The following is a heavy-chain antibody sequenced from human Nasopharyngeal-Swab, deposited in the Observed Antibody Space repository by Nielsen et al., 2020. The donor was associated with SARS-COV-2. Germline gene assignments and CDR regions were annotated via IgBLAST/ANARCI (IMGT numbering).Heavy chain of an antibody. J-gene: IGHJ4*02. V-gene: IGHV3-30*03. CDR2: IAHDASNE. D-gene: IGHD4-17*01. CDR1: GFTFSSFG. CDR3: ARDAPAHYGAFY. Sequence: GGSLRLSCAASGFTFSSFGMHWVRQAPGKGLEWVAFIAHDASNEYYGDSVKGRFSISRDSSKNTLCLQMDSLRGEDTAVYYCARDAPAHYGAFYWGRGTRVTVSS.